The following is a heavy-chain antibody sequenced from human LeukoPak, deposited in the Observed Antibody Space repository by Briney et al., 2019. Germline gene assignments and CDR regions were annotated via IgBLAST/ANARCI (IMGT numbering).Heavy chain of an antibody. CDR2: INHSGST. J-gene: IGHJ4*02. Sequence: PSETLSLTCAVCGGSFSGYYWSWIRQPPGKGLEWIGEINHSGSTNYNPSLKSRVTISVDTSKNQFSLKLSSVTAADTAVYYCARAPADIVVVHQFDYWGQGTLVTVSS. D-gene: IGHD2-2*01. CDR1: GGSFSGYY. V-gene: IGHV4-34*01. CDR3: ARAPADIVVVHQFDY.